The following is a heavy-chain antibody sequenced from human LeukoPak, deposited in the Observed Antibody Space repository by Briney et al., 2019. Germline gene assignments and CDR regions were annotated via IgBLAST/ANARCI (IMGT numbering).Heavy chain of an antibody. Sequence: SETLSLTCTVSGGSISSSNYYWSWIRQPPGKELEWMASINYGGTTYYNPSLKSRVTISVDTSKNQFSLRLSSVTAADTAVYLCARYVVFGSGKYYFDYWGQGSLVTVSS. CDR1: GGSISSSNYY. CDR3: ARYVVFGSGKYYFDY. V-gene: IGHV4-39*01. CDR2: INYGGTT. J-gene: IGHJ4*02. D-gene: IGHD3-10*01.